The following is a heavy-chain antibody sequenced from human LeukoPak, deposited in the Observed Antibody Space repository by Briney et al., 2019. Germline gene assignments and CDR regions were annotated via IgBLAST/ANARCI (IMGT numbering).Heavy chain of an antibody. V-gene: IGHV3-74*01. Sequence: PGGSLRLSCAASGFTFSSYWMHWVRHAPGKGLVWVSRINSDGSSTSYADSVKGRFTISRDNAKNTLYLQMNSLRAEDTAVYYCARGLVVVPAALRYWGQGTLVTVSS. CDR1: GFTFSSYW. CDR2: INSDGSST. D-gene: IGHD2-2*01. CDR3: ARGLVVVPAALRY. J-gene: IGHJ4*02.